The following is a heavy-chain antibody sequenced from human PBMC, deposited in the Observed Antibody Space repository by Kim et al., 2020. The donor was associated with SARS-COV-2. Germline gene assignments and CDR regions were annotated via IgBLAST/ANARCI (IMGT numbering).Heavy chain of an antibody. J-gene: IGHJ4*02. CDR1: GYTFTSYD. CDR2: MNPNSGNT. Sequence: ASVKVSCKVSGYTFTSYDINWVRQATGQGLEWVGWMNPNSGNTGYAQKFQGRVSMTRDTSISTAYMELSSLRSEDTAVYYCVREGIVVVVAAISGFDYWGQGTLVTVSS. D-gene: IGHD2-15*01. CDR3: VREGIVVVVAAISGFDY. V-gene: IGHV1-8*01.